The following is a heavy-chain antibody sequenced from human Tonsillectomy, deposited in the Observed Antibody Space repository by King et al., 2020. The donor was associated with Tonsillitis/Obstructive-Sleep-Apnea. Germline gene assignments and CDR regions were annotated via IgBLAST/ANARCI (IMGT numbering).Heavy chain of an antibody. CDR2: ISYDGSDK. V-gene: IGHV3-30*04. D-gene: IGHD5-24*01. CDR3: ARGEMATISPAFYI. CDR1: GVTFRHYA. J-gene: IGHJ3*02. Sequence: VQLVESGGGVVQPGRSRRLSCVASGVTFRHYAMHWVRQSRGKGLEWAALISYDGSDKYYADSVKGRFTVSRDNSKHTLYLQMNFLRPEDTAVYYCARGEMATISPAFYIWGQGTMLTVSS.